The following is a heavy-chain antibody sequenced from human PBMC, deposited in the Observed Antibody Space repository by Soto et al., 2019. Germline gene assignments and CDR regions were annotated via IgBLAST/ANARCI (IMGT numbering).Heavy chain of an antibody. D-gene: IGHD1-7*01. J-gene: IGHJ4*02. Sequence: SETLSLTCTVSGGSVSSGSYYWSWIRQPPGKGLEWIGYIYYSGSTNYNPSLKSRVTISVDTSKNQFSLRLSSVTAADTAVYYCAREGYNWKYRGKYDYFDYWGQGTLVTVSS. CDR3: AREGYNWKYRGKYDYFDY. CDR2: IYYSGST. CDR1: GGSVSSGSYY. V-gene: IGHV4-61*01.